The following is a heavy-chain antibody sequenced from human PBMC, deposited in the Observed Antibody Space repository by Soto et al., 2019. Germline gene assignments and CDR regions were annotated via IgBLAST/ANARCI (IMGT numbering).Heavy chain of an antibody. CDR3: ARSEYSRQEWDV. D-gene: IGHD6-6*01. Sequence: HPGGSLRLSCAASGFTFSSYWMHWVRQAPGKGLVWVSRINSDGSSTSYADSVKGRFTISRDNAKNTLYLQMNSLRAEDTAVYYCARSEYSRQEWDVWGQGTTVTVSS. CDR2: INSDGSST. CDR1: GFTFSSYW. J-gene: IGHJ6*02. V-gene: IGHV3-74*01.